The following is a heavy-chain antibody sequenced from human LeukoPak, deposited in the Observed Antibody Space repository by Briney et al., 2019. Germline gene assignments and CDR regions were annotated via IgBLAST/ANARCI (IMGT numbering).Heavy chain of an antibody. V-gene: IGHV3-30-3*01. CDR3: ARDAMIVVVSPPDY. D-gene: IGHD3-22*01. J-gene: IGHJ4*02. Sequence: GGSLRLSCAASGFSFSGYGSHWVRQAPGKGLDWVAVMSYDGSGEHYADSVKGRFTISRDNSKNTLYLQMNSLRAEDTAVYYCARDAMIVVVSPPDYWGQGTLVTVSS. CDR1: GFSFSGYG. CDR2: MSYDGSGE.